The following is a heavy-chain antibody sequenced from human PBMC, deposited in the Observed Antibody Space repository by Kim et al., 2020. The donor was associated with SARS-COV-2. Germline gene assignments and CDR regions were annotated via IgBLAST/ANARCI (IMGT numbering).Heavy chain of an antibody. D-gene: IGHD3-16*01. CDR3: LGGSYFDY. J-gene: IGHJ4*02. CDR2: NGNT. V-gene: IGHV1-3*01. Sequence: NGNTIYSQKFQGRVTFTTDTSASTAYMELSFLRSEDSAVYYCLGGSYFDYWGQGTLVTVSS.